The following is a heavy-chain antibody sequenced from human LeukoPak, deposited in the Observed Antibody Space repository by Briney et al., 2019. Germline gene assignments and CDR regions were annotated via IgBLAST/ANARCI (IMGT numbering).Heavy chain of an antibody. CDR3: ARMTDGYSRIYDY. V-gene: IGHV2-70*11. D-gene: IGHD5-24*01. CDR2: IDWDDDK. J-gene: IGHJ4*02. CDR1: GGSISSYY. Sequence: TLSLTCTVSGGSISSYYWSWIRQPPGKALEWLARIDWDDDKYYSTSLKTRLTISKDTSKNQVVLTMTNMDPVDTATYYCARMTDGYSRIYDYWGQGTLVTVSS.